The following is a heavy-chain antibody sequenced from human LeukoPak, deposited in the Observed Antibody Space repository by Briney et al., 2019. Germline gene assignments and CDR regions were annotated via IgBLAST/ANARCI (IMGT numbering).Heavy chain of an antibody. CDR1: GFTFSRSW. CDR2: IKEDGNEK. V-gene: IGHV3-7*01. CDR3: ARDVLRFLEWLPPYYYYGMDV. D-gene: IGHD3-3*01. Sequence: GGSLRLSRAASGFTFSRSWMTWVRQAPGKGLEWVANIKEDGNEKNYGDSVKGRFTISRDNARKSLYLEMSSLRAEDTAVYYCARDVLRFLEWLPPYYYYGMDVWGQGTTVTVSS. J-gene: IGHJ6*02.